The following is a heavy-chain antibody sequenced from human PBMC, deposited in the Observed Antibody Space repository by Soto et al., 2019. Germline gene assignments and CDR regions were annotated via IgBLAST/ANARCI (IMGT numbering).Heavy chain of an antibody. D-gene: IGHD5-18*01. J-gene: IGHJ4*02. CDR1: GFTFSDYY. V-gene: IGHV3-11*01. CDR3: AKGGSSYGFLFDN. CDR2: ISGTGSIT. Sequence: GGSLRLSCAASGFTFSDYYMSWIRQAPGKGLEWVSYISGTGSITYYADSVKGRFTISRDNSKNTLDLQMNSLRAEDTAVYFCAKGGSSYGFLFDNWGQGTLVTVSS.